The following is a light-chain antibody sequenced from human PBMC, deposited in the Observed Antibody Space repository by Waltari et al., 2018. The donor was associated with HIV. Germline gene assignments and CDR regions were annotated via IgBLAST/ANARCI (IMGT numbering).Light chain of an antibody. Sequence: DIQMTQSPSSLSASVGDRVTVSCRANQTISKFLKWYQQKPGKAPNLLIPTASNLHGGVPSRFGGSGSETDFALTISSLQPEDFAVYYCRQTNSAPWTFGQGTKIDIK. J-gene: IGKJ1*01. V-gene: IGKV1-39*01. CDR1: QTISKF. CDR3: RQTNSAPWT. CDR2: TAS.